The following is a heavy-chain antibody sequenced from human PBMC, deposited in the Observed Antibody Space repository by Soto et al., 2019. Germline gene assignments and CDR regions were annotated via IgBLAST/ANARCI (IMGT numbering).Heavy chain of an antibody. CDR3: XXXXXXQXRFDP. V-gene: IGHV1-18*01. CDR2: ISAYNGNT. Sequence: QVQLVQSGAEVKKPGASVKVSCKASGYTFTSYGISWVRQAPGQGLEWMGWISAYNGNTNYAQKLQGRVTMTTDTXXXXXXXXXXXXXXXXXXXXXXXXXXXXQXRFDPWGQGTLVTVSS. J-gene: IGHJ5*02. D-gene: IGHD4-4*01. CDR1: GYTFTSYG.